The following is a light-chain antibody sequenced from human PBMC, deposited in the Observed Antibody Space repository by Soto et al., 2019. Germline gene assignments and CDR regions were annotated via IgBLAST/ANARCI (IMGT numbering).Light chain of an antibody. Sequence: QSVLTQPPSASGTPGQRVTISCSGSNSNIGSNTVNWYQQLPGTAPKLLIYSNNQRPSGFPDRFSGSKSGTSASLAISGLKSGDEADYSCAAWDASLNGVVFGGGTKVTVL. CDR1: NSNIGSNT. CDR3: AAWDASLNGVV. CDR2: SNN. J-gene: IGLJ2*01. V-gene: IGLV1-44*01.